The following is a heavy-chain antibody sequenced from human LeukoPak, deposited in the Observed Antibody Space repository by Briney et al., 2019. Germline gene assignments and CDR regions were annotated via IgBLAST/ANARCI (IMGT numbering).Heavy chain of an antibody. D-gene: IGHD1-14*01. V-gene: IGHV3-33*01. CDR2: IWYDGSNK. CDR3: ARTGLGDAFDI. Sequence: GGSLRLSCAASGLTFSSYGMHWVRQAPGKGLEWVAVIWYDGSNKYYADSVKGRFTISRDNSKNTLYLQMNSLRAEDTAVYYCARTGLGDAFDIWGQGTMVTVSS. CDR1: GLTFSSYG. J-gene: IGHJ3*02.